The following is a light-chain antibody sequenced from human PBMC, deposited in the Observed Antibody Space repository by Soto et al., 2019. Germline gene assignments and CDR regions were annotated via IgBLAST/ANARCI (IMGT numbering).Light chain of an antibody. CDR1: QSVSSSY. Sequence: EIVLTQSPGTLSLSPGERATLSCRASQSVSSSYLAWYQQNRGQAPRLLIYGASSRATGIPDRFSGSGSGTDFTLTISRLEPEDFAVYYCQQYGSSRWTVGQGTKVDI. CDR2: GAS. V-gene: IGKV3-20*01. CDR3: QQYGSSRWT. J-gene: IGKJ1*01.